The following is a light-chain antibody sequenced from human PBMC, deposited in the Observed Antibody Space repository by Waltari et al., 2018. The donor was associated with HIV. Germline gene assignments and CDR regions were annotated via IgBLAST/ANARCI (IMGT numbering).Light chain of an antibody. Sequence: QSALTKPPSASGSPGHSVTISCTGTSSGVGAYNYDSWYQQHPGKDPQLIMYEFTKRPSGVPYRFSASKSGNTASLTVSWLQTDDEADYYCSSYAGSNTLIFGGGT. CDR1: SSGVGAYNY. CDR2: EFT. J-gene: IGLJ2*01. V-gene: IGLV2-8*01. CDR3: SSYAGSNTLI.